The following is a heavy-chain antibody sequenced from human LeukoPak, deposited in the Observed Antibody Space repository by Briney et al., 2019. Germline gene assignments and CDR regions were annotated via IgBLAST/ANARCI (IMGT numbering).Heavy chain of an antibody. J-gene: IGHJ5*02. CDR2: IIRILGIA. Sequence: TAKPSCTASGVTFSSYTISTVRRAPGPRLECMGRIIRILGIANYAQKFQGRVTITADKSTSTAYMELSSLRSEDTAVYYCARQATSIVGATTNWFDPWGQGTLVTVSS. CDR3: ARQATSIVGATTNWFDP. CDR1: GVTFSSYT. V-gene: IGHV1-69*02. D-gene: IGHD1-26*01.